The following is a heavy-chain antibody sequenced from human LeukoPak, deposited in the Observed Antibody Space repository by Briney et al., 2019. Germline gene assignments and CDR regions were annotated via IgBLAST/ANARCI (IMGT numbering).Heavy chain of an antibody. CDR3: AKDLPEFTVTNYYGMDV. CDR2: ISYDGSNK. D-gene: IGHD4-17*01. Sequence: PGGSLRLSCAASGFTFSSYGMHWVRQAPGKGLEWVAVISYDGSNKYYADSVKGRFTISRDNSKNTLYLQMNSLRAEDTAVYYCAKDLPEFTVTNYYGMDVWGQGTTVTVSS. J-gene: IGHJ6*02. CDR1: GFTFSSYG. V-gene: IGHV3-30*18.